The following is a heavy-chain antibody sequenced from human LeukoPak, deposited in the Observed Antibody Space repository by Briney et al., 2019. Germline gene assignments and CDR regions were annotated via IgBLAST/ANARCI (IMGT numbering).Heavy chain of an antibody. CDR1: GYTFTNNC. J-gene: IGHJ4*02. Sequence: GESLKISCKGSGYTFTNNCIGWVRQMPGKGLEFMGIIYPGDSDARYSPSFQGQVTISVDKSINTAYLQWSSLKASDSAMYYCARAGYSNRWDGVDYWGQGTLVTVSS. CDR2: IYPGDSDA. D-gene: IGHD2/OR15-2a*01. CDR3: ARAGYSNRWDGVDY. V-gene: IGHV5-51*01.